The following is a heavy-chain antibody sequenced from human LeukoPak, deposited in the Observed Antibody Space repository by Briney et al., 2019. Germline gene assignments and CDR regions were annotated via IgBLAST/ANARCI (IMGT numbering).Heavy chain of an antibody. Sequence: SETLSLTCTVSGGSIRSSYYYWGWIRQPPGKGLEWIGSIYDSGSTYYNPSLKSRVTISVDTSKNQFSLKLNSVTAADTAVYYCARGSIAAPSPVDYWGQGTLVTVSS. V-gene: IGHV4-39*01. CDR2: IYDSGST. CDR1: GGSIRSSYYY. CDR3: ARGSIAAPSPVDY. J-gene: IGHJ4*02. D-gene: IGHD6-6*01.